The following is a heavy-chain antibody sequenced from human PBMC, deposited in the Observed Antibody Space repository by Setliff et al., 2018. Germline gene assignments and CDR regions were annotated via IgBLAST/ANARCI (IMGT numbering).Heavy chain of an antibody. V-gene: IGHV4-39*01. CDR3: VKPTWAGEVSSPFAFWFES. CDR2: IYYSGTT. Sequence: PSETLSLTCSVSGGSITSRSYYWGWIRQSPGKGLEWLGTIYYSGTTYYNSSLRSRVSISTDTSKNEFSLRLSSVTAAGTAVYYCVKPTWAGEVSSPFAFWFESWGQGTLVTVS. CDR1: GGSITSRSYY. D-gene: IGHD3-3*01. J-gene: IGHJ5*01.